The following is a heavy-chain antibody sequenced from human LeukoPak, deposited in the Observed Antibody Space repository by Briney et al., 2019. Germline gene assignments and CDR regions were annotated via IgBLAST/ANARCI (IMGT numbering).Heavy chain of an antibody. CDR3: ARVIGSPPYYYYYYMDV. D-gene: IGHD3-10*01. Sequence: ASVKVSCKASGYTFTSYGISWVRQAPGQGLEWMGWISAYNGNTNYAQKLQGRVTMTTDTSTSTAYMELRSLRSDDTAVYYCARVIGSPPYYYYYYMDVWGKGTTVTVS. CDR2: ISAYNGNT. V-gene: IGHV1-18*01. J-gene: IGHJ6*03. CDR1: GYTFTSYG.